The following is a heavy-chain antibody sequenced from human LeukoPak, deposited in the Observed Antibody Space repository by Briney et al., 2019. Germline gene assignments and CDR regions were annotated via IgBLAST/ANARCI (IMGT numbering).Heavy chain of an antibody. Sequence: GGSLRLSCAASGFTFSSYAMSWVRQAPGKGLEWVSAISGSGGSTYYADSVKGRFTISRDNAKNSLYLQMNSLRAEDTAVYYCARDPPRYCSGGSCYYYGMDVWGQGTTVTVSS. D-gene: IGHD2-15*01. CDR2: ISGSGGST. CDR1: GFTFSSYA. V-gene: IGHV3-23*01. J-gene: IGHJ6*02. CDR3: ARDPPRYCSGGSCYYYGMDV.